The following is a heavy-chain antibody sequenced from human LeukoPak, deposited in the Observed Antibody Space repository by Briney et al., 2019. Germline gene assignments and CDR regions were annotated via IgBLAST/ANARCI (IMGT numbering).Heavy chain of an antibody. CDR2: INPNSGGT. Sequence: ASVKVSCKASGYTFTGYYMHWVRQAPGQGLEWMGWINPNSGGTNYAQKFQGRVTMTRDTSISIAYMELSRLRSDDTAVYYCARDYDILTGYLHDAFDIWGQGTMVTVSS. CDR1: GYTFTGYY. J-gene: IGHJ3*02. V-gene: IGHV1-2*02. D-gene: IGHD3-9*01. CDR3: ARDYDILTGYLHDAFDI.